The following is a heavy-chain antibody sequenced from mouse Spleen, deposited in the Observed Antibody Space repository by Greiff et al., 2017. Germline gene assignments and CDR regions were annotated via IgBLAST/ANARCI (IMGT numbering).Heavy chain of an antibody. CDR1: GFNIKDDY. J-gene: IGHJ2*01. D-gene: IGHD1-1*01. V-gene: IGHV14-4*01. Sequence: VQLQQSGAELVRPGASVKLSCTASGFNIKDDYMHWVKQRPEQGLEWIGWIDPENGDTEYASKFQGKATITADTSSNTAYLQLSSLTSEDTAVYYCTRGYGRYYFDYWGQGTTLTVSS. CDR3: TRGYGRYYFDY. CDR2: IDPENGDT.